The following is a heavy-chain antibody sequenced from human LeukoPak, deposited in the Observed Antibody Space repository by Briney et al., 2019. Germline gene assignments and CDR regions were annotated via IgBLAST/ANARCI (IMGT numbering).Heavy chain of an antibody. CDR1: GASISSHY. V-gene: IGHV4-59*08. D-gene: IGHD5/OR15-5a*01. CDR2: INYSGRT. CDR3: ARHLRPYYLGMDV. J-gene: IGHJ6*02. Sequence: SETLSLTCTVSGASISSHYWSWIRQPPGKGLEWIGYINYSGRTNHNPSLKSRVTISGDMSKNQFSLKLSSVTAADTAVYYCARHLRPYYLGMDVWGQGTTVTVSS.